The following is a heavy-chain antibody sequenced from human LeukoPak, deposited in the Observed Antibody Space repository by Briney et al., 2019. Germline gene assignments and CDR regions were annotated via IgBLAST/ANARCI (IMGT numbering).Heavy chain of an antibody. CDR1: GYTFSSFD. CDR3: ARGIRNQLLSEY. J-gene: IGHJ4*02. D-gene: IGHD2-2*01. CDR2: MNPNSLNT. Sequence: ASVKVSCKTSGYTFSSFDVIWVRQATGQGLEWIGWMNPNSLNTGYAQKFRGRVTMTGDTSISTAYMELSSLISEDTAVYYCARGIRNQLLSEYWGQGSLVTVSS. V-gene: IGHV1-8*01.